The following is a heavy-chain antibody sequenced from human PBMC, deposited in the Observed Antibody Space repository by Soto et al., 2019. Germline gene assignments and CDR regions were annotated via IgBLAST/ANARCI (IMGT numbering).Heavy chain of an antibody. J-gene: IGHJ6*03. V-gene: IGHV1-8*01. Sequence: QVQLVQSGAEVKKPGASVKVSCKASGYTFTSYDINWVRQATGQGLEWMVWMNPKSGNTGYEQKFPGRVTMTRDTYIRTAYMELSSLRSEDTAVYYCARNFMTTVTYSYYYYMDVWGKGTTVTVS. CDR2: MNPKSGNT. D-gene: IGHD4-17*01. CDR1: GYTFTSYD. CDR3: ARNFMTTVTYSYYYYMDV.